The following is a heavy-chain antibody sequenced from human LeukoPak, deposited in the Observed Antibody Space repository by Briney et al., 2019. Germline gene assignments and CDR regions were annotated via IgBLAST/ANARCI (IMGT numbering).Heavy chain of an antibody. J-gene: IGHJ4*02. D-gene: IGHD5-18*01. CDR2: IYYSGST. CDR3: ASGYSYGFVDY. V-gene: IGHV4-39*01. CDR1: GGSISSYY. Sequence: SETLSLTCTVSGGSISSYYWGWIRQPPGKGLEWIGSIYYSGSTYYNPSLKSRVTISVDTSKNQFSLKLSSVTAADTAVYYCASGYSYGFVDYWGQGTLVTVSS.